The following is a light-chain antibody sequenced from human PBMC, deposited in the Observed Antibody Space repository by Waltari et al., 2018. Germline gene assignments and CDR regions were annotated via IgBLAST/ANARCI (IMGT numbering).Light chain of an antibody. CDR3: QQYYSTPT. Sequence: DIVMTQSPDSLAVSLCERATLNCQSSQSVLYSSNNKNYLAWYQQKPGQPPKLLIYWASTRESGVPDRFSGSGSGTDFTLTISSLQAEDVAVYYCQQYYSTPTFGGGTKVEIK. CDR2: WAS. V-gene: IGKV4-1*01. CDR1: QSVLYSSNNKNY. J-gene: IGKJ4*01.